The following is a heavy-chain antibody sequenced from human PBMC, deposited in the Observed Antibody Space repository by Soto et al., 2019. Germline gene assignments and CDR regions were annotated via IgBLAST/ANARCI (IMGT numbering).Heavy chain of an antibody. D-gene: IGHD2-8*02. CDR3: ATRDWCDSSGPGLFFL. Sequence: EVQLLESGGRLVQPGGSLRLSCSASGFTFISYAMSWVRQAPGKGLEWFASISASDGSSRYADYVKGRFIVSSDNSKNTLCLQMNRLRREGTVVYYCATRDWCDSSGPGLFFLWCQGNLVNVSS. J-gene: IGHJ4*02. CDR2: ISASDGSS. V-gene: IGHV3-23*01. CDR1: GFTFISYA.